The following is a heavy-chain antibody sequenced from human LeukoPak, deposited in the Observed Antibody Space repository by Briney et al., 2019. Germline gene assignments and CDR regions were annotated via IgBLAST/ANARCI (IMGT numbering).Heavy chain of an antibody. D-gene: IGHD1-26*01. V-gene: IGHV3-64*01. CDR3: ARATSGSYDY. J-gene: IGHJ4*02. CDR1: GFTFSSYG. Sequence: GGSLRLSCAASGFTFSSYGMHWVRQAPGKGLEYVSAISSNGGSTYYANSVKGRFTISRDNSKNTLYLQMGSLRAEDMAVYYCARATSGSYDYWGQGTLVTVSS. CDR2: ISSNGGST.